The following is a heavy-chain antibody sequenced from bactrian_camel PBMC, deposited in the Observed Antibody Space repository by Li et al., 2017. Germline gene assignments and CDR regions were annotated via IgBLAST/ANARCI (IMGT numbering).Heavy chain of an antibody. CDR1: SDFDSEHLFRSIC. CDR3: VADLPPRVCSSDPLVHRQYNY. Sequence: HVQLVESGGGSVQAGGSLKLSCAASSDFDSEHLFRSICIGWFRQAPGKGREGVATIYTGADTTYYADSVKGRFTISQDKAKNQVSLQMTNLNVEDTATYFCVADLPPRVCSSDPLVHRQYNYWGQGTQVTVS. CDR2: IYTGADTT. J-gene: IGHJ4*01. V-gene: IGHV3S1*01. D-gene: IGHD4*01.